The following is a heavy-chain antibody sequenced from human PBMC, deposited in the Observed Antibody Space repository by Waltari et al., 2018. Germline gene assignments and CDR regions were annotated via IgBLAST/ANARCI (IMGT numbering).Heavy chain of an antibody. CDR3: ARVLTSGYGIDY. V-gene: IGHV4-59*01. J-gene: IGHJ4*02. Sequence: QVQLQESGPGLGKPSETLSLTCTVSGGSISSYYWSWIRQPPGKGLEWIGYIYYSGSTNYNPSLKSRVTISVDTSKNQFSLKLSSVTAADTAVYYCARVLTSGYGIDYWGQGTLVTVSS. CDR2: IYYSGST. CDR1: GGSISSYY. D-gene: IGHD5-12*01.